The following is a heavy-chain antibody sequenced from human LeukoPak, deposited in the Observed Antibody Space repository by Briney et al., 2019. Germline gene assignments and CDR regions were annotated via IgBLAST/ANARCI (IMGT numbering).Heavy chain of an antibody. V-gene: IGHV1-69*13. Sequence: GASVKVSCKASGGTFSSYAISWVRQAPGQGLEWMGGIIPIFGTANYAQKFQGRVTITADESTSTAYMELSSPRSEDTAVYYCASDLRIRDGYNWTLGYWGQGTLVTVSS. J-gene: IGHJ4*02. D-gene: IGHD5-24*01. CDR1: GGTFSSYA. CDR3: ASDLRIRDGYNWTLGY. CDR2: IIPIFGTA.